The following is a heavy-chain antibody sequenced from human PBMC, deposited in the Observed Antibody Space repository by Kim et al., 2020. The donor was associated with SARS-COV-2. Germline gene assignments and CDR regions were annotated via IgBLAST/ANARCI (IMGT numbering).Heavy chain of an antibody. Sequence: GGSLRLSCAASGFTFSSYGMHWVRQAPGKGLEWVAVISYDGSNKYYADSVKGRFTISRDNSKNTLYLQMNSLRAEDTAVYYCAKDHDSEDYYDSSGYPYFDYWGQGTLVTVSS. V-gene: IGHV3-30*18. D-gene: IGHD3-22*01. CDR3: AKDHDSEDYYDSSGYPYFDY. CDR2: ISYDGSNK. CDR1: GFTFSSYG. J-gene: IGHJ4*02.